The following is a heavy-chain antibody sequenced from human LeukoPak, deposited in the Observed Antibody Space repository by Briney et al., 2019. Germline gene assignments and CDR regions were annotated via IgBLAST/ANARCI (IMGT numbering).Heavy chain of an antibody. CDR2: IIPIFGTA. Sequence: ASVKVSCKASGGTFSSYAIGWVRQAPGQGLEWMGGIIPIFGTANYAQKFQGRVTITADESTSTAYMELSSLRSEDTAVYYCARDQYSSGWYDYWGQGTLVTVSS. J-gene: IGHJ4*02. CDR3: ARDQYSSGWYDY. V-gene: IGHV1-69*13. CDR1: GGTFSSYA. D-gene: IGHD6-19*01.